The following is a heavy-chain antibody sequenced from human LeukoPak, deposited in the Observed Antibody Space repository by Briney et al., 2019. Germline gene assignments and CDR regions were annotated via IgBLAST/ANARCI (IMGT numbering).Heavy chain of an antibody. Sequence: PSETLSLTCAVYGGSFSPYYWSWIRQSPDKGLEWIGEINHSRSTNYNPSLKSRVTISVDTSKNQFSLKLSSVTAADTAVYYCARVMIPGAFDIWGQGTMVTVSS. CDR3: ARVMIPGAFDI. CDR1: GGSFSPYY. CDR2: INHSRST. V-gene: IGHV4-34*01. J-gene: IGHJ3*02. D-gene: IGHD3-16*01.